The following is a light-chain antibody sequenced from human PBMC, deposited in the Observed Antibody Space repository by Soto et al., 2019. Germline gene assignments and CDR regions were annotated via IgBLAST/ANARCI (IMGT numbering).Light chain of an antibody. J-gene: IGKJ1*01. CDR3: QQYNNWPRT. Sequence: IVMTQSPATLSVSPGERATPSCRASQSVGSNLAWFQQNPGQAPRLLIYSTSTRATGIPARFSGSGSGTEFTLTISSLQSEDFAVYYCQQYNNWPRTFGQGTKVEIK. V-gene: IGKV3-15*01. CDR2: STS. CDR1: QSVGSN.